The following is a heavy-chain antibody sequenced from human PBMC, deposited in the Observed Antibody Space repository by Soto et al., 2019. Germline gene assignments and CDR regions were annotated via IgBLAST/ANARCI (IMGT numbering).Heavy chain of an antibody. D-gene: IGHD3-3*01. CDR2: IRSKAYGGTT. CDR1: GFTFGDYA. V-gene: IGHV3-49*04. CDR3: TRGAYDFWSGYYSPTSFDY. J-gene: IGHJ4*02. Sequence: GGSLRLSCTASGFTFGDYAMSWVRQAPGKGLEWVGFIRSKAYGGTTEYAASVKGRFTISRDDSKSIAYLQMNSLKTEDTAVYYCTRGAYDFWSGYYSPTSFDYWGQGTLVTVSS.